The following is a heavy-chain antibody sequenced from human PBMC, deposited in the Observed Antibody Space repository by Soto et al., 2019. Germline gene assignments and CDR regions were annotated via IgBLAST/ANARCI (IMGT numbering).Heavy chain of an antibody. D-gene: IGHD2-15*01. CDR1: GGSISEISYC. J-gene: IGHJ5*02. CDR3: ARHKSGSDWLDP. CDR2: MFYSGAT. Sequence: SETLSLTCTVSGGSISEISYCWGWIRQPPGKGLQWIGCMFYSGATYYNPSLKNRVTLSVDTSNNEFSLKLASVTAPDTAVYYCARHKSGSDWLDPWGQGTMVTVYS. V-gene: IGHV4-39*01.